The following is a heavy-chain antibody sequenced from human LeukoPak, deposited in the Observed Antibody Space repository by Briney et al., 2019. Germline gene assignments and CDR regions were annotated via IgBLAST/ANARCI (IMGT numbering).Heavy chain of an antibody. D-gene: IGHD6-19*01. CDR3: AKDRSSGWPEYFQH. J-gene: IGHJ1*01. CDR2: ISYDGSNK. CDR1: GFAFSTFA. V-gene: IGHV3-30*18. Sequence: GGSLRLSCAASGFAFSTFAMAWVRQAPGKGLEWVAVISYDGSNKYYADSVKGRFTISRDNSKNTLYLQMNSLRAEDTAVYYCAKDRSSGWPEYFQHWGQGTLVTVSS.